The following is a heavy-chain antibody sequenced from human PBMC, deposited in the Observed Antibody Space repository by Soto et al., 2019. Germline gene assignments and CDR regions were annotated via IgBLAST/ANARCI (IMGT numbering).Heavy chain of an antibody. Sequence: GGSLRLSCAASGFTFSSYAMSWVRQAPGKGLEWVSAISGSGGSTYYADSVKGRFTISRDNSKNTLYLQMNSLRAEDTAVYYCAKALAHMVRAHPAAYFDYWGQGTLVTVSS. CDR3: AKALAHMVRAHPAAYFDY. CDR2: ISGSGGST. CDR1: GFTFSSYA. D-gene: IGHD3-10*01. J-gene: IGHJ4*02. V-gene: IGHV3-23*01.